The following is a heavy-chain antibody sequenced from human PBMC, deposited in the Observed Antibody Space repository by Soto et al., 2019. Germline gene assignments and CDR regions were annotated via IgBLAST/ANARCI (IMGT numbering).Heavy chain of an antibody. CDR3: ARGEGSWSSHGIDV. V-gene: IGHV3-48*03. J-gene: IGHJ6*02. CDR2: FSGSGNSI. CDR1: GFFFSYCE. Sequence: PGGSLRLSCAVSGFFFSYCEMNWVCQAPGKGVEWVSYFSGSGNSISYADSMKGRFTISRGNAKNSLYLQMISLRAEDTAVYYCARGEGSWSSHGIDVWGQGTTVTVSS. D-gene: IGHD6-13*01.